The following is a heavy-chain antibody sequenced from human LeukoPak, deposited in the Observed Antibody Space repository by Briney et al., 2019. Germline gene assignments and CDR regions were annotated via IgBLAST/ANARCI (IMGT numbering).Heavy chain of an antibody. Sequence: ASVKVSCKASGYTFTGYYMHWVRQAPGQGLEWMGWISAYNGNTNYAQKLQGRVTMTTDTSTSTAYMELRSLRSDDTAVYYCARGPFYYGSGSYYPTAYYYYYMDVWGKGTTVTISS. CDR2: ISAYNGNT. V-gene: IGHV1-18*04. J-gene: IGHJ6*03. D-gene: IGHD3-10*01. CDR3: ARGPFYYGSGSYYPTAYYYYYMDV. CDR1: GYTFTGYY.